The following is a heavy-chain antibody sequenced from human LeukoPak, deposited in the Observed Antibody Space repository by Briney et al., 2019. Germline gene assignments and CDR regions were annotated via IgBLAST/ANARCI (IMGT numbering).Heavy chain of an antibody. CDR2: IYPGDSDT. CDR1: GYSFTSYW. D-gene: IGHD6-6*01. Sequence: GESLKISCQGSGYSFTSYWIGWVRQMPGKGLEWMGIIYPGDSDTRYSPSLQGQVTISADKSISTAYPQWSSLKASDTAMYYCARRYYSSSRYYFDYWGQGTLVTVSS. CDR3: ARRYYSSSRYYFDY. V-gene: IGHV5-51*01. J-gene: IGHJ4*02.